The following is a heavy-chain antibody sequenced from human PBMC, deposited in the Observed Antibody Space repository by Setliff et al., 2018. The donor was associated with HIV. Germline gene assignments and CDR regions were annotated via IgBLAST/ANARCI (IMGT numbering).Heavy chain of an antibody. V-gene: IGHV4-4*02. CDR2: VYHSGST. Sequence: SETLSLTCAASGGSISSTKWWSWVRQPPGKGLEWTGEVYHSGSTNYNPSLKSRVTISVDKSKNQFSLQLSSVTAAETAVYFGARVLDDCRSTSCHGGFDYWGLGTLVTVSS. CDR1: GGSISSTKW. CDR3: ARVLDDCRSTSCHGGFDY. J-gene: IGHJ4*02. D-gene: IGHD2-2*01.